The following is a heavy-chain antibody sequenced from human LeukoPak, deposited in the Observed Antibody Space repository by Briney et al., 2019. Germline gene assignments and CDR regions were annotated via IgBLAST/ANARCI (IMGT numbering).Heavy chain of an antibody. J-gene: IGHJ6*02. D-gene: IGHD3-3*01. CDR2: IWYDGSNK. Sequence: GGSLRLSCAASGFTFSSYGMHWVRQAPGKGLEWVAVIWYDGSNKYYADSVKGRFTISRDNSKNTLYLQMNSLGAEDTAVYYCARDCKGPTYYDFWSGSLYYYCMDVWGQGTTVTVSS. V-gene: IGHV3-33*01. CDR1: GFTFSSYG. CDR3: ARDCKGPTYYDFWSGSLYYYCMDV.